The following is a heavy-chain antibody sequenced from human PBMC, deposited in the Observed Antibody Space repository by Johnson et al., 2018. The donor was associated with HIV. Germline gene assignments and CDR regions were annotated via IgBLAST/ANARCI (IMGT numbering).Heavy chain of an antibody. Sequence: QVQLVESGGGLVKPGGSLRLSCAASGFTFSDYYMSWIRQAPGKGLEWVSYISSSGSTRYYADSVKGRFTISTDNAKNSLYLQMHSRRAEDTALYYCARGGGDCGGDCFLGAFDIWGQGTMVTVSS. CDR2: ISSSGSTR. CDR1: GFTFSDYY. CDR3: ARGGGDCGGDCFLGAFDI. D-gene: IGHD2-21*01. J-gene: IGHJ3*02. V-gene: IGHV3-11*04.